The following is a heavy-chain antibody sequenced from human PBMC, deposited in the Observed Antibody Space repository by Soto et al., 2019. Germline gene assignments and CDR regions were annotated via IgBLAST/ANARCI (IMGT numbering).Heavy chain of an antibody. CDR2: IYHSGST. Sequence: SETLSLTCAVSGGSISSGGYSWSWIRQPPGKGLEWIGYIYHSGSTYYNPSLKSRVTISVDRSKNQFSLKLSSVTAADTAVYYCARGTEGGIGTCCYACPCNWFD. D-gene: IGHD2-2*01. V-gene: IGHV4-30-2*01. J-gene: IGHJ5*02. CDR3: ARGTEGGIGTCCYACPCNWFD. CDR1: GGSISSGGYS.